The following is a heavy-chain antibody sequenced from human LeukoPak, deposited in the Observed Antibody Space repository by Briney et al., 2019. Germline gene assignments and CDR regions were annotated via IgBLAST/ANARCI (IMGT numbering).Heavy chain of an antibody. CDR3: ASSSGWFTRRYYFDY. V-gene: IGHV4-4*02. D-gene: IGHD6-19*01. CDR2: IYHSGST. Sequence: SETLSLTCAVSGGSISSSNWWSWVRQPPGKGLEWIGEIYHSGSTNYNPSLKSRVTISVDKSKNQFSLKLSSVTAADTAVYYYASSSGWFTRRYYFDYWGQGTLVTVSS. CDR1: GGSISSSNW. J-gene: IGHJ4*02.